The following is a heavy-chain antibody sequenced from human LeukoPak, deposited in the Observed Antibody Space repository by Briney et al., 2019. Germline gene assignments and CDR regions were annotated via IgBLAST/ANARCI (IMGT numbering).Heavy chain of an antibody. CDR1: GGSISSYD. J-gene: IGHJ6*03. CDR3: SRGDRYGSGSYIDYYYIDV. CDR2: SYDSGSA. Sequence: SETLSLTCAVSGGSISSYDWSWIRKPPGQGLEWNGYSYDSGSANYNPSPKSRVTISVDTSKNQFSLNLSSVTATDTAVYVYSRGDRYGSGSYIDYYYIDVWGKGATVTISS. D-gene: IGHD3-10*01. V-gene: IGHV4-59*01.